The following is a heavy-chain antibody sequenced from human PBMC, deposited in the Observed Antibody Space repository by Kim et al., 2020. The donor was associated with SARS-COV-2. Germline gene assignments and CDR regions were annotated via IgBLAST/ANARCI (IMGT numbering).Heavy chain of an antibody. D-gene: IGHD3-22*01. V-gene: IGHV3-21*01. J-gene: IGHJ3*02. CDR2: ISSSSSYI. CDR3: ARVGRYYDSSGAFDI. Sequence: GGSLRLSCAASGFTFSSYSMNWVRQAPGKGLEWVSSISSSSSYIYYADSVKGRFTISRDNAKNSLYLQMNSLRAEDTAVYYCARVGRYYDSSGAFDIWGQGTMVTVSS. CDR1: GFTFSSYS.